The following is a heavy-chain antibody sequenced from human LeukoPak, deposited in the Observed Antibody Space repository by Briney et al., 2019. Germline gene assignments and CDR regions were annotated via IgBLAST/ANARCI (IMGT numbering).Heavy chain of an antibody. CDR2: IYTGGGT. D-gene: IGHD3-22*01. J-gene: IGHJ4*02. CDR1: GFTVSSNF. Sequence: GGSLRLSCAASGFTVSSNFMSWVRQAPGKGLEWVSVIYTGGGTYYADSVKGRFTISRDNSKNTLYFQMNSLRAEDTAVHYCARQPRNAGGYYYYYFDYWGQGTLVTVSS. CDR3: ARQPRNAGGYYYYYFDY. V-gene: IGHV3-66*04.